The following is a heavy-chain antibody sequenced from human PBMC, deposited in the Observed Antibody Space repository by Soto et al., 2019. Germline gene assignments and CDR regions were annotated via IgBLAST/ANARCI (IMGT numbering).Heavy chain of an antibody. J-gene: IGHJ6*02. Sequence: SVKVSCKASGGTFSSYAISWVRQAPGQGLEWMGGIIPIFGTANYAQKFQGRVTITADKSTSTAYMELSSLRSEDTAVYYCARRTVTDNYYYGMDVWGQGTTVTVSS. V-gene: IGHV1-69*06. CDR3: ARRTVTDNYYYGMDV. D-gene: IGHD4-17*01. CDR1: GGTFSSYA. CDR2: IIPIFGTA.